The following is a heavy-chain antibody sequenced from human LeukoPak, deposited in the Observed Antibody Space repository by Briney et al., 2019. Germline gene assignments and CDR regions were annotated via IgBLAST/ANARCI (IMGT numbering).Heavy chain of an antibody. D-gene: IGHD6-19*01. CDR3: AREKTRYSSGWYNGDY. J-gene: IGHJ4*02. CDR2: ISAYNGNT. V-gene: IGHV1-18*01. Sequence: ASVKASCKASGYTFTSYGISWVRQAPGQGLEWMGWISAYNGNTNYAQKLQGRVTMTTDTSTSTAYMELRSLRSDDTAVYYCAREKTRYSSGWYNGDYWGQGTLVTVSS. CDR1: GYTFTSYG.